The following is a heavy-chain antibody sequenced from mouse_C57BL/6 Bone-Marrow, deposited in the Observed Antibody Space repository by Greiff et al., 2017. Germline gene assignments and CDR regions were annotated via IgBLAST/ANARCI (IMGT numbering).Heavy chain of an antibody. J-gene: IGHJ3*01. Sequence: VQLQQSGAELVRPGTSVKVSCKASGYAFTNYLIEWVKQRPGQGLEWIGVINPGSGGTNYNEKFKCKATLTADKSSSTAYMQLSSLTSEDSAVYFCARSKNWDSLFAYWGQGTLVTVSA. CDR1: GYAFTNYL. CDR2: INPGSGGT. V-gene: IGHV1-54*01. D-gene: IGHD4-1*01. CDR3: ARSKNWDSLFAY.